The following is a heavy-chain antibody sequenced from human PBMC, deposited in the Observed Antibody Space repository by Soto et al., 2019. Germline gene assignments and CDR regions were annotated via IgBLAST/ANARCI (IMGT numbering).Heavy chain of an antibody. D-gene: IGHD2-2*01. CDR2: INAANGNT. J-gene: IGHJ5*02. CDR1: GYTFTNYA. V-gene: IGHV1-3*01. CDR3: ERGPVRNWLDP. Sequence: VASVKVSCKASGYTFTNYAMHWVRQAPGQRLEWMGWINAANGNTKYLQKFQGRVTISRDTSASTAYMELSSLKSEDTAVYYCERGPVRNWLDPWGQGTLVTVYS.